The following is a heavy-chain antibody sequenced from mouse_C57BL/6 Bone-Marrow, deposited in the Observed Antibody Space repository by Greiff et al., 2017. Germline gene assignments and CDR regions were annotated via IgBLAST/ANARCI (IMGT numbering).Heavy chain of an antibody. CDR2: IWTGGGT. CDR1: GFSLTSYA. D-gene: IGHD1-1*01. CDR3: ARDWSYGRVLYYAMDY. J-gene: IGHJ4*01. V-gene: IGHV2-9-1*01. Sequence: QVQLKQSGPGLVAPSQSLSITCTVSGFSLTSYAISWVRQPPGKGLEWLGVIWTGGGTNYNSALTSRLSVSKDNSKSQVFLKMNSLQTDDTAMYCCARDWSYGRVLYYAMDYWGQGTSVTVSS.